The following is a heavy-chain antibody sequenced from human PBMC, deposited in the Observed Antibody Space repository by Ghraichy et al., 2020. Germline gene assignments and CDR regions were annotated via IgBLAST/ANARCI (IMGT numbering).Heavy chain of an antibody. D-gene: IGHD6-19*01. V-gene: IGHV1-46*01. CDR2: INPSGGST. J-gene: IGHJ3*02. CDR3: AREFVAVGAFDI. Sequence: LINPSGGSTSYAQKFRGRVTMTRDMYTSTVYMELSSLRSEDTAVYYCAREFVAVGAFDIWGQGT.